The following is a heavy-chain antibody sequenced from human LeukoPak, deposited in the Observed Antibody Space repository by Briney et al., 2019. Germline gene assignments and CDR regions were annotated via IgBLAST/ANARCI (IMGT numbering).Heavy chain of an antibody. CDR1: GFTFSSYT. Sequence: GGSLRLSCAASGFTFSSYTMHWVRQAPGKGLEGVAVISYDGSNKYYADSVKGRFTISIDNSKNMLYLQMNSLRAEDTAVYYCARGGRGPGDYFDLWGRGTLVTVSS. D-gene: IGHD2-15*01. V-gene: IGHV3-30*04. CDR2: ISYDGSNK. J-gene: IGHJ2*01. CDR3: ARGGRGPGDYFDL.